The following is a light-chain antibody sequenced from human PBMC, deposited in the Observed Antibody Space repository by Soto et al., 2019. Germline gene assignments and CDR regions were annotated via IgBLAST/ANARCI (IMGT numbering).Light chain of an antibody. CDR2: GAS. J-gene: IGKJ1*01. CDR1: QSVSSN. Sequence: EIVMTQSPATLSVSPGERATLSCRASQSVSSNLAWYQQRPGQAPRLLIYGASTRATGIPARFSGSGSGTEFTLTISSLQSEDFAVYYCQQYNSWPRTFGQGTKVDIK. V-gene: IGKV3-15*01. CDR3: QQYNSWPRT.